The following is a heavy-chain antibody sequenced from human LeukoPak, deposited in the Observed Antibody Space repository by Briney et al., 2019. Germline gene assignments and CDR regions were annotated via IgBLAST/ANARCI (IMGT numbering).Heavy chain of an antibody. CDR1: GDSVSSNSAA. J-gene: IGHJ6*02. D-gene: IGHD6-19*01. CDR3: ARGGIAVAGRYYYYGMDV. V-gene: IGHV6-1*01. Sequence: SQTLSLTRAISGDSVSSNSAAWNWSRQSPSRGLEWLGRTYYRSKWYNDYAVSVKSRITINPDTSKNQFSLQLNSVTPEDTAVYYCARGGIAVAGRYYYYGMDVWGQGTTVTVSS. CDR2: TYYRSKWYN.